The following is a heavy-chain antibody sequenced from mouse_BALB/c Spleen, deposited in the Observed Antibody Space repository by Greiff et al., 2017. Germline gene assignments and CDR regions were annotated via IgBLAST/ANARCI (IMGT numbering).Heavy chain of an antibody. CDR3: ARSFYDYDVDFAY. V-gene: IGHV1-15*01. J-gene: IGHJ3*01. CDR1: GYTFTDYE. CDR2: IDPETGGT. D-gene: IGHD2-4*01. Sequence: VQLQQSGAELVRPGASVTLSCKASGYTFTDYEMHWVKQTPVHGLEWIGAIDPETGGTAYNQKFKGKATLTVDKSSSTAYMHLSSLTSEDSAVYYCARSFYDYDVDFAYWGQGTLVTVSA.